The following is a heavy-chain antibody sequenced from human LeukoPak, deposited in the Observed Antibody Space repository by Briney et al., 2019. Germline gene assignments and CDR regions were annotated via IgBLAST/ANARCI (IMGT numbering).Heavy chain of an antibody. CDR2: IYPGDSDT. D-gene: IGHD2-2*02. Sequence: GESLKISCKGSGYSFTSYWIGWVRQMPGKGLEWMGIIYPGDSDTRYSPSFQGQVTISADKSISTAYLQWSSLKASDTAMHYCARVYCSSTSCYTFDYWGQGTLVTVSS. V-gene: IGHV5-51*01. J-gene: IGHJ4*02. CDR1: GYSFTSYW. CDR3: ARVYCSSTSCYTFDY.